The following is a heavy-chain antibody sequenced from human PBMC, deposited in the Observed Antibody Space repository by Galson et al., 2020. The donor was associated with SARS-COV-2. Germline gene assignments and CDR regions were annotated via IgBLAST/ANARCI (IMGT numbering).Heavy chain of an antibody. J-gene: IGHJ6*02. CDR2: ISWNSGSI. D-gene: IGHD3-22*01. CDR3: AKDATVITGYGDYYYYGMDV. V-gene: IGHV3-9*01. CDR1: GFTFDDYA. Sequence: PGGSLRLSCAASGFTFDDYAMHWVRQAPGKGLEWVSGISWNSGSIGYADSVKGRFTISRDNAKNSLYLQMNSLRAEDTALYYCAKDATVITGYGDYYYYGMDVWGQGTTVTVSS.